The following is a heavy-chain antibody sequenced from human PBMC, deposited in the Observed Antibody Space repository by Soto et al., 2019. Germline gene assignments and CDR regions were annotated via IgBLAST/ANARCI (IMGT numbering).Heavy chain of an antibody. Sequence: QVQLVQSGAEVKKPGSSVKVSCKASGGTFSSYAISWVRQAPGQGLEWMGGISPIFGTANYAQKFQGRVTITADGSTSTAYVELSSLRAEDPAVYYCARWKYPGGYYFVYWGQGTLVTVSS. J-gene: IGHJ4*02. CDR2: ISPIFGTA. CDR1: GGTFSSYA. CDR3: ARWKYPGGYYFVY. V-gene: IGHV1-69*01. D-gene: IGHD1-7*01.